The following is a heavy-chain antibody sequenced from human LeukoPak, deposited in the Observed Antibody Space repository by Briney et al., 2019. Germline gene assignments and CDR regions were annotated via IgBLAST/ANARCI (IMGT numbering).Heavy chain of an antibody. V-gene: IGHV4-4*02. CDR3: VRVDGDVYDSSGYFHY. CDR2: IYHSGST. Sequence: SGTLSLTCAVSGGSISSGNWWSWVRQPPGKGLEWIGQIYHSGSTNYNPSLKSRITISVDTSKNQFSLKLSSVTAADTAVYYCVRVDGDVYDSSGYFHYWGQGTLVTVSS. CDR1: GGSISSGNW. D-gene: IGHD3-22*01. J-gene: IGHJ4*02.